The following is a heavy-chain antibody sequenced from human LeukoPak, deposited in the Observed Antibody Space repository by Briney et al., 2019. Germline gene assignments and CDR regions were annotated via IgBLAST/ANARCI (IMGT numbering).Heavy chain of an antibody. Sequence: PSETLSLTCTVSGGSISSSGYYWGWIRQPPGKGLEWIASISYSGSTYYNPSLTSRVTISVDTSKNQLSLKLSSLTAADTAVYYCARHEYSGSYYGLSWFDPWGQGTLVTVSS. V-gene: IGHV4-39*01. CDR2: ISYSGST. D-gene: IGHD1-26*01. CDR3: ARHEYSGSYYGLSWFDP. J-gene: IGHJ5*02. CDR1: GGSISSSGYY.